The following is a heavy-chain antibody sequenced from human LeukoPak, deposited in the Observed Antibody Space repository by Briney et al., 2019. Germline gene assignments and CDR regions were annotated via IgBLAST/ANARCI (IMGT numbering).Heavy chain of an antibody. CDR3: ARGSSSSSNYYYYYMDV. V-gene: IGHV4-38-2*01. D-gene: IGHD6-6*01. Sequence: SETLSLTCAVYGGSFSGYYWGWIRQPPGKGLEWIGSLSHSGSTYYNPSLKRRVTISVDTSKNQFSLRLRSVTAADTAVYYCARGSSSSSNYYYYYMDVWGKGTTVTVSS. CDR1: GGSFSGYY. CDR2: LSHSGST. J-gene: IGHJ6*03.